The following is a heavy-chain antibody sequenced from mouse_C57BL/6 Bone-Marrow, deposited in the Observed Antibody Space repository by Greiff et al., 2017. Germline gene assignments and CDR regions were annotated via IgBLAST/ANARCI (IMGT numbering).Heavy chain of an antibody. Sequence: DVKLVESGGDLVKPGGSLKLSCAASGFTFSSYGMSWVRQTPDKRLEWVATISSGGSYTYYPDSVKGRFTISRDNAKNTLYLQMSSLKSEDTAMYYCARHRTTVVSDWYFDVWGTGTTVTVPS. V-gene: IGHV5-6*02. D-gene: IGHD1-1*01. CDR2: ISSGGSYT. CDR1: GFTFSSYG. CDR3: ARHRTTVVSDWYFDV. J-gene: IGHJ1*03.